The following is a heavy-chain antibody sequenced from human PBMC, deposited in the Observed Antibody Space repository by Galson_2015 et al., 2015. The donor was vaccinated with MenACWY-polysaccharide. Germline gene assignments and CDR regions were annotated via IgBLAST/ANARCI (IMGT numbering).Heavy chain of an antibody. CDR2: TYYRSKWYI. Sequence: CAISGDSVSSNSVIWHWIRQSPSRALEWLGRTYYRSKWYIDYAASVNSRITINPDTSKNRFSLQLNSVTPEDTAVYYCVKAPAGTYGIFQYWGQGTLVTVSS. D-gene: IGHD1-26*01. CDR3: VKAPAGTYGIFQY. J-gene: IGHJ4*02. V-gene: IGHV6-1*01. CDR1: GDSVSSNSVI.